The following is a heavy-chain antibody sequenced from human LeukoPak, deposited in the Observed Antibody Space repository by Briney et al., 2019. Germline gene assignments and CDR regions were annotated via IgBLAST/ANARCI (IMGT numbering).Heavy chain of an antibody. CDR2: IIGSAVNT. CDR1: GLTVSSYG. V-gene: IGHV3-23*01. D-gene: IGHD3-10*01. Sequence: PGESLRPSCGASGLTVSSYGMSWVRQAPGKGLEWVSTIIGSAVNTYYADSVKGRFTISRDDSKNTVYLQMNSLRAEDTAVYSCAKYTSGTSYRGLDQWGQGTLVTVSS. J-gene: IGHJ4*02. CDR3: AKYTSGTSYRGLDQ.